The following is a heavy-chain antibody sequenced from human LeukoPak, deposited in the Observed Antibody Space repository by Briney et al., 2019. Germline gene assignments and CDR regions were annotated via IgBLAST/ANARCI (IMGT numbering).Heavy chain of an antibody. CDR2: ISGSGGST. CDR1: GGSISSYY. D-gene: IGHD1-26*01. V-gene: IGHV3-23*01. Sequence: ETLSLTCTVSGGSISSYYWSWARQAPGKGLEWVSAISGSGGSTYYADSVKGRFTISRDNSKNTLYLQMNSLRAEDTAVYYCAKDKVTGSYSAFDQWGQGTLVTVSS. CDR3: AKDKVTGSYSAFDQ. J-gene: IGHJ4*02.